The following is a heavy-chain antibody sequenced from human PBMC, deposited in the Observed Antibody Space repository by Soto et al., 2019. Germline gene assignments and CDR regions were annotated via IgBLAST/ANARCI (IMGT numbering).Heavy chain of an antibody. CDR1: GFPFSSFI. D-gene: IGHD5-12*01. CDR2: ISNDGNNQ. CDR3: AIGRDPYNYNY. Sequence: GSLRLSCAASGFPFSSFIMHWVRQAPGKGLEWVAVISNDGNNQNYADSVKGRLTISRDNSLSTLYLQLSSLRPDDTAVYYCAIGRDPYNYNYWGRGTLVTVSS. V-gene: IGHV3-30-3*01. J-gene: IGHJ4*02.